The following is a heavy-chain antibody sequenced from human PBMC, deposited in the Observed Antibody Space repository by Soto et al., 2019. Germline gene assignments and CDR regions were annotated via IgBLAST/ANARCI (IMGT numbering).Heavy chain of an antibody. Sequence: GESLKLSCKGSGYSFTSYWIGWVRQMPGKGLEWMGIIYPGDSDTRYSPSFQGQVTISADKSISTAYLQWSSLKASDTAMYYCARVVPAATLYYYYGMDVWGQGTTVTVSS. J-gene: IGHJ6*02. D-gene: IGHD2-2*01. V-gene: IGHV5-51*01. CDR1: GYSFTSYW. CDR3: ARVVPAATLYYYYGMDV. CDR2: IYPGDSDT.